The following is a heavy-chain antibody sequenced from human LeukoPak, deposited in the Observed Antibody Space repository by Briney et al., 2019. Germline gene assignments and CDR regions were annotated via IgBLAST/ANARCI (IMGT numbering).Heavy chain of an antibody. CDR1: GDTFSSYG. Sequence: SVKVSCKTSGDTFSSYGISWVRQAPGQGPEWMGRIIPIVGSTNYAEKLQGRVTITADKSTSTVYMELSSLRSEDTAVYYCAREYDSSGYPTSFDYWGQGTLVTVSS. CDR2: IIPIVGST. J-gene: IGHJ4*02. CDR3: AREYDSSGYPTSFDY. V-gene: IGHV1-69*04. D-gene: IGHD3-22*01.